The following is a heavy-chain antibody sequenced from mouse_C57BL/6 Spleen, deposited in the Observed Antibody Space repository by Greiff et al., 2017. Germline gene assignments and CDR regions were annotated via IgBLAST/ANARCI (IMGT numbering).Heavy chain of an antibody. D-gene: IGHD1-1*01. Sequence: QVQLQQPGAELVRPGTSVKLSCKASGYTFTSYWMHWVKQRPGQGLEWIGVIDPSDSYTNYNQKFKGKATLTVDTSSSTAYMQLSSLTSEDSAVYYCARSPYGSSHYFDYWGQGTTLTVSS. CDR3: ARSPYGSSHYFDY. V-gene: IGHV1-59*01. CDR1: GYTFTSYW. J-gene: IGHJ2*01. CDR2: IDPSDSYT.